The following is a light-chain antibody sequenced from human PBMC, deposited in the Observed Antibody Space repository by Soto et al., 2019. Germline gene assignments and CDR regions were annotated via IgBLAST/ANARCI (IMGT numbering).Light chain of an antibody. CDR1: NSNIGNNY. CDR3: ATWDTSLSGLV. V-gene: IGLV1-51*01. Sequence: QSVLTQPPSVSATPGQKVTISCSGSNSNIGNNYVSWYQQLPGTAPKLLIYDNNKRPSGIPDRFSGSKSGTSATLGITGLQTGDEADYYCATWDTSLSGLVFGGGTKLTV. J-gene: IGLJ2*01. CDR2: DNN.